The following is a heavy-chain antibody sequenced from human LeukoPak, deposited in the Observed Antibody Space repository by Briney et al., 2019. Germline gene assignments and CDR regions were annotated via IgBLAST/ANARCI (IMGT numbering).Heavy chain of an antibody. CDR2: FDPEDGET. CDR3: TTGGTSCCTGAFDI. V-gene: IGHV1-24*01. CDR1: GYTLTELS. J-gene: IGHJ3*02. D-gene: IGHD2-2*01. Sequence: ASVKVSCKVSGYTLTELSMHWVRQAPGQGLEWMGGFDPEDGETIYAQKFQGRVTMTEDTSTDTAYMELSSLRSEDTAVYYCTTGGTSCCTGAFDIWGQGTMVTVSS.